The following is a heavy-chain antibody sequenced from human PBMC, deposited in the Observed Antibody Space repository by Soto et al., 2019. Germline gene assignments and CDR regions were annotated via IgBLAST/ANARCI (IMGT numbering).Heavy chain of an antibody. CDR2: IYYSGST. Sequence: QVQLQESGPGLVKPSQTLSLTCTVSGGSISSGGYYWSWIRQHPGMGLEWIGYIYYSGSTYYNPSLKCRVTISVDTAKNQVALKLSSVTAADTAVYYCARDRTVTTNGYYYYYGMDVWGQGTTVTVSS. V-gene: IGHV4-31*03. D-gene: IGHD4-17*01. CDR3: ARDRTVTTNGYYYYYGMDV. J-gene: IGHJ6*02. CDR1: GGSISSGGYY.